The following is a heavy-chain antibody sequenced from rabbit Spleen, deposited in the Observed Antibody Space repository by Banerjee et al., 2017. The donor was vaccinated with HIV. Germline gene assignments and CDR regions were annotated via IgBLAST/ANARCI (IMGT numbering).Heavy chain of an antibody. D-gene: IGHD6-1*01. V-gene: IGHV1S47*01. CDR2: IYPGFGLK. CDR1: GIDFSSYG. CDR3: AREVLYAAYAGFGDATMYYFDL. Sequence: ELVESGGGLVQPGESLKLSCKVSGIDFSSYGISWVRQAPGKGPEWIAYIYPGFGLKNYANSVKGRFTISSDNAQNTVFLRMTSLTASDTATYFCAREVLYAAYAGFGDATMYYFDLWGPGTLVTVS. J-gene: IGHJ4*01.